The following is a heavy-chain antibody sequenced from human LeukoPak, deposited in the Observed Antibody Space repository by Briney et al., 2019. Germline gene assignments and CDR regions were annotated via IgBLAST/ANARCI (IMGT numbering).Heavy chain of an antibody. CDR1: GGSISSYY. CDR2: IHYSGST. V-gene: IGHV4-59*08. CDR3: ARHSSVYGSGSFLHY. J-gene: IGHJ4*02. D-gene: IGHD3-10*01. Sequence: SETLPLTCTVSGGSISSYYWSWIRQPPGRGLEWIGYIHYSGSTNYNPSLQSRVTISVDTSKNQFSLKLSSVTAADTAVHYCARHSSVYGSGSFLHYWGQGTLVTVSS.